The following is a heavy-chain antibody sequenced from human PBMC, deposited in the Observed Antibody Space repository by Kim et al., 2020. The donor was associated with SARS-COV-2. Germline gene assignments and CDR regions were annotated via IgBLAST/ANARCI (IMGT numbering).Heavy chain of an antibody. Sequence: ASVKVSCKAFGYTFTKYAINWVRQPPGQGLDWMGWIDTNTGNPTHAQGFTGRFVFSFDSSVRTAYLQISGLKPEDTAIYFCARGDPRDYWGQGTLVTVSS. CDR2: IDTNTGNP. CDR1: GYTFTKYA. J-gene: IGHJ4*02. CDR3: ARGDPRDY. V-gene: IGHV7-4-1*02.